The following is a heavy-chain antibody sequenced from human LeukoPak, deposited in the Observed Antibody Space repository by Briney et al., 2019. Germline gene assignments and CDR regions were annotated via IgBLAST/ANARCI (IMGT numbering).Heavy chain of an antibody. Sequence: GGSLRLSCAVSGFPFSIYEMNWVRQAPGKGLEGVSNIGSSGAAIYYADSVSGRFTISRDNAKNSLYLQMNSLRAEDTAVYYCALLAVASDFDYWGQGALVTVSS. CDR1: GFPFSIYE. CDR3: ALLAVASDFDY. J-gene: IGHJ4*02. CDR2: IGSSGAAI. V-gene: IGHV3-48*03. D-gene: IGHD6-19*01.